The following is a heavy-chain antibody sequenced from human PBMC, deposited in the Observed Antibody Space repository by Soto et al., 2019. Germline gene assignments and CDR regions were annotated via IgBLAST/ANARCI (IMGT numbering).Heavy chain of an antibody. D-gene: IGHD3-22*01. CDR2: ISYDGSNK. J-gene: IGHJ4*02. V-gene: IGHV3-30-3*01. CDR3: ARVGVYYDSSGPFDY. Sequence: PGGSLRLSCAASGFTFSSYAMHWVRQAPGKGLEWVAVISYDGSNKYYADSVKGRFTISRDNSKNTLYLQMNSLRAEDTAVYYCARVGVYYDSSGPFDYWGQGTLVTVSS. CDR1: GFTFSSYA.